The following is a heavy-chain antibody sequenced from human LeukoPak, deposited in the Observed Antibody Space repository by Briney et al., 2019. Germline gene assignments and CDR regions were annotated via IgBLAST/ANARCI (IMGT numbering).Heavy chain of an antibody. CDR1: GFTFSSYA. D-gene: IGHD2-15*01. CDR3: ARVPYCSGGSCYSGILNY. J-gene: IGHJ4*02. Sequence: PGGSLRLSCAASGFTFSSYAMHWVRQAPGKGLEWVAVISYDGSNKYYADSAKGRFTISRDNSKNTLYLQMNSLRAEDTAVYYCARVPYCSGGSCYSGILNYWGQGTLVTVSS. CDR2: ISYDGSNK. V-gene: IGHV3-30-3*01.